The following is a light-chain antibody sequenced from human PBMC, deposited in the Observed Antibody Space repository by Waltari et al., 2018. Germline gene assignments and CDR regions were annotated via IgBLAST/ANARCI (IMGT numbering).Light chain of an antibody. CDR2: DVT. J-gene: IGLJ2*01. CDR1: NSDIGGFNY. CDR3: CSYTITSTLV. Sequence: QSALTQPASVSGSPGQSITISCTGTNSDIGGFNYLSCYQHHPGQAPTLILYDVTKRPAGVSASFSGSKSGTTASLTISGLHTDDEADYYCCSYTITSTLVFGGGTKLTVL. V-gene: IGLV2-14*03.